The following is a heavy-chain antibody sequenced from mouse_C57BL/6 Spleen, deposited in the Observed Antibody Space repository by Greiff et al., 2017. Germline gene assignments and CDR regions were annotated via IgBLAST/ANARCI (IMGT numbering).Heavy chain of an antibody. CDR3: ARQGNYVHYYAMDY. CDR2: ISSGGSYT. CDR1: GFTFSSYG. V-gene: IGHV5-6*01. Sequence: EVQLVESGGDLVKPGGSLKLSCAASGFTFSSYGMSWVRQTPDKRLEWVATISSGGSYTYYPDSVKGRFTISRDNAKNTLYLQMSSLKSEDTAMYYGARQGNYVHYYAMDYWGQGTSVTVSS. D-gene: IGHD2-1*01. J-gene: IGHJ4*01.